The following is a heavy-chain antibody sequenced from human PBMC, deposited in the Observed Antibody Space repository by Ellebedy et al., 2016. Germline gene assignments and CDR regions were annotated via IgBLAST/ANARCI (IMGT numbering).Heavy chain of an antibody. CDR3: ARGGVGGAARRMDV. V-gene: IGHV3-33*08. CDR1: GFTFSSYS. D-gene: IGHD3-10*01. Sequence: GESLKISXAASGFTFSSYSMNWVRQAPGKGLEWVAVIWYDGSNKYYADSVKGRFTISRDNSKNTLYLQMNSLRAEDTAVYYCARGGVGGAARRMDVWGQGTTVTVSS. J-gene: IGHJ6*02. CDR2: IWYDGSNK.